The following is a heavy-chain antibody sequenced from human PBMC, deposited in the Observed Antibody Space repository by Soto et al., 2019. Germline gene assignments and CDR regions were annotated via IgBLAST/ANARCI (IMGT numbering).Heavy chain of an antibody. CDR2: INYDGYS. V-gene: IGHV4-59*08. Sequence: QVQLQESGPGLVKPSETLSLTCTVSGGSITNYYCSWFRQPPGKGLVWIGYINYDGYSAYNLSLKRRVTLSMDASKTQFSLMLESVTATDTAVYYCARHGFGPLHGLVDVWGPGTTVIVSS. CDR3: ARHGFGPLHGLVDV. J-gene: IGHJ6*02. CDR1: GGSITNYY. D-gene: IGHD3-10*01.